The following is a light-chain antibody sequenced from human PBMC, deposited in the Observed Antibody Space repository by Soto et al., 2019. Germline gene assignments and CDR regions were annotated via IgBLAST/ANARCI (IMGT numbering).Light chain of an antibody. J-gene: IGLJ1*01. CDR2: ANT. CDR3: QSYDSSLREV. V-gene: IGLV1-40*01. Sequence: QSALTQPPSVSGAPGQRVTISCTGSSSNIGAGYDVHWYQQLPGTAPKLLISANTNRPSGVPDRFSGSKSGTSASLAITGLQAEDEADYYCQSYDSSLREVFGTGTKVTVL. CDR1: SSNIGAGYD.